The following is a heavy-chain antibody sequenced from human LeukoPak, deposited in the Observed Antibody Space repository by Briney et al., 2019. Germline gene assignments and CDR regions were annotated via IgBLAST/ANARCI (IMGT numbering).Heavy chain of an antibody. CDR2: INSDGDHI. Sequence: GGSLRLSCAASGFTFSSYWMHWVRQAPGKGLVWVSGINSDGDHIRYADSVKGRFTISRDNAKNSLYLQMNSLRAEDTAVYYCARAPNGDYDYWGQGTLVTVSS. CDR1: GFTFSSYW. D-gene: IGHD4-17*01. CDR3: ARAPNGDYDY. V-gene: IGHV3-74*01. J-gene: IGHJ4*02.